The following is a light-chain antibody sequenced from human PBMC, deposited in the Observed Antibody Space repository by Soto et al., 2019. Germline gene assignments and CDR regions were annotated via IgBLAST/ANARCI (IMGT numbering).Light chain of an antibody. CDR3: QSYDIGLTAVV. J-gene: IGLJ2*01. CDR1: RSNIGADYA. V-gene: IGLV1-40*01. CDR2: ANT. Sequence: QSVLTQPPSVSGAPGQRITISCTGSRSNIGADYAVHWYQQLPGAAPKLLIYANTNRPSGVPDRFSGSKSGTSASLAITGLQTEDEADYYCQSYDIGLTAVVFGGGTKLTVL.